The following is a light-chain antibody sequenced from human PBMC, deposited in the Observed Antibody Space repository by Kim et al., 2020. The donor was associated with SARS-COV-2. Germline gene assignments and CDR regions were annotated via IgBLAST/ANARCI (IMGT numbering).Light chain of an antibody. CDR1: SRRSYD. CDR3: NSRDSSGNQWV. J-gene: IGLJ3*02. V-gene: IGLV3-19*01. CDR2: GKN. Sequence: GKKVRRKSQGDSRRSYDASWYQQKPGQAPVLVIYGKNNRPSGIPDRFSGSSSGNTASLTITGAQAEDEADYYCNSRDSSGNQWVFGGGTQLTVL.